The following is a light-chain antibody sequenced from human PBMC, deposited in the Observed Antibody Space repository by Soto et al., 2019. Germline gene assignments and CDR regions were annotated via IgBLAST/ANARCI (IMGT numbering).Light chain of an antibody. CDR2: EGS. V-gene: IGLV2-23*01. Sequence: QSVLTQPASVSGSPGQSITISCTGTSSDVGSYNLVSWYQQHPRKPPKLMIYEGSKRPSGVSNRFSGSKSGNTACLTISGLQAEDEADYYCCSYAGSSTYVFGTGTKVTGL. CDR3: CSYAGSSTYV. CDR1: SSDVGSYNL. J-gene: IGLJ1*01.